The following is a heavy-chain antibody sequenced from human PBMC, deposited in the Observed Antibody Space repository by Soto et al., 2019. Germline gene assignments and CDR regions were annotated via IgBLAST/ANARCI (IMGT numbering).Heavy chain of an antibody. CDR2: INHSGST. J-gene: IGHJ2*01. CDR1: GGSFSGYY. V-gene: IGHV4-34*01. D-gene: IGHD3-10*01. Sequence: QVHLQQWGAGLLKPSETLSLTCAVYGGSFSGYYWSWIRQPPGKGLDWIGEINHSGSTNYNPSLTSRVSISVGPSNNQFSLKLSSVTAADTAVYYCARGRGDGYNQHWYFDLWGRGTLVTVSS. CDR3: ARGRGDGYNQHWYFDL.